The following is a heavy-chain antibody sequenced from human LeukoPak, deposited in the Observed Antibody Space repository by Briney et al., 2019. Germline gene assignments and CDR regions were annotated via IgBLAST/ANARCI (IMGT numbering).Heavy chain of an antibody. CDR3: TRALDYCSGTSCDTFNFDY. V-gene: IGHV3-49*03. CDR1: GFTFGDYA. CDR2: IRSKTYGATK. Sequence: GGSLRLSCTASGFTFGDYAMTWFRHAPGKGREWVSFIRSKTYGATKEYAASVKGRFTISRDDSKTIAYLQMNSLKTEDTAVYYCTRALDYCSGTSCDTFNFDYWGQGTLVTVSS. D-gene: IGHD2-2*02. J-gene: IGHJ4*02.